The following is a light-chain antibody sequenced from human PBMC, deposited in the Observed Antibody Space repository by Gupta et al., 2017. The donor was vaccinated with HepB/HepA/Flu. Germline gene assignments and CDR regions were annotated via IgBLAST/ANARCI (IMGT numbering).Light chain of an antibody. V-gene: IGLV1-44*01. CDR1: SSNIGSNT. Sequence: QSVLTQPPSASGTPGQRVTISCSGSSSNIGSNTVNWYQQLPGTAPKLLIYSNNQRPSGVPDRFSGSKSGTSASLAISGLQSEDEADYYCAAWDDSLNGWVFGGGTKLTAL. J-gene: IGLJ3*02. CDR2: SNN. CDR3: AAWDDSLNGWV.